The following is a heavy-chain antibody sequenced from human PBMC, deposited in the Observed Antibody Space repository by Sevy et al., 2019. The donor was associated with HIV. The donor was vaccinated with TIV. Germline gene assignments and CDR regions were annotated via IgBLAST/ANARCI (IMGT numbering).Heavy chain of an antibody. Sequence: VGSLRLSCVTSGFTFRTSGMHWVRQSPGKGLEWVAIISYDEAHKNYADSVRGRFSISKDNSKNTLYLQMSSLKTEDTAVYYCAKDYSAGITFVRGAYRARGDYFDYWGQGTQVTVSS. CDR1: GFTFRTSG. D-gene: IGHD3-10*01. J-gene: IGHJ4*02. CDR3: AKDYSAGITFVRGAYRARGDYFDY. V-gene: IGHV3-30*18. CDR2: ISYDEAHK.